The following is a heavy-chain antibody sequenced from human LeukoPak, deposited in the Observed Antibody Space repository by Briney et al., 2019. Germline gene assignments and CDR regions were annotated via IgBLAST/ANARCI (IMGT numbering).Heavy chain of an antibody. CDR2: INHSGST. D-gene: IGHD5-24*01. V-gene: IGHV4-34*01. CDR3: ARLVEMATLRAFDY. CDR1: GGSFSGYY. J-gene: IGHJ4*02. Sequence: SETLSLTCAVYGGSFSGYYWSWIRQPPGKGLEWIGEINHSGSTNYNPSLKSRVTISVDTSKNQFSLKLSSVTAADTAVYYCARLVEMATLRAFDYWGQGTLVTVSS.